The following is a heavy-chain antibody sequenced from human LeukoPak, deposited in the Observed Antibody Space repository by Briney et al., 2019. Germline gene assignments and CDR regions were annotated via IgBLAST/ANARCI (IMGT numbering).Heavy chain of an antibody. J-gene: IGHJ4*02. D-gene: IGHD2-15*01. CDR1: GGSIASSSNY. Sequence: SETLSLTCTVSGGSIASSSNYWVWIRQPPGKGLEWIGNIYYTGNTYYDPSLKSRVTISVDTSKNQFSLNLASVTAADTAVYYCARVGVFGYCTRDSCHSPLDYWGQGTLVTVSS. V-gene: IGHV4-39*07. CDR2: IYYTGNT. CDR3: ARVGVFGYCTRDSCHSPLDY.